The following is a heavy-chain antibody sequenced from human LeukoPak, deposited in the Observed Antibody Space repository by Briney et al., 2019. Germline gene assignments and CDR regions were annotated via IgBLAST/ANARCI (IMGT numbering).Heavy chain of an antibody. J-gene: IGHJ4*02. D-gene: IGHD3-22*01. Sequence: PGGSLRLSCGASGFTFSRYAMNWVRQAPGQGLEWVAIISYGGNNQYYAESVKGRFTISRDNTKNTVYLQMNSLRPEDTAVYYCARGPYYYDSSGYLYYWGQGTLVTVSS. CDR1: GFTFSRYA. V-gene: IGHV3-30-3*01. CDR2: ISYGGNNQ. CDR3: ARGPYYYDSSGYLYY.